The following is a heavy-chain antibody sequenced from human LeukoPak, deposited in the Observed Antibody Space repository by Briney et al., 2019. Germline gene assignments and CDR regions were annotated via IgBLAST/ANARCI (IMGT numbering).Heavy chain of an antibody. J-gene: IGHJ4*02. V-gene: IGHV1-8*01. D-gene: IGHD5-24*01. Sequence: GASVKVSCKASGYTFTSYDINWVRQATGQGLEWMGWMNPNSGNTGYAQKFQGRIPMNRQTHIRTAYMELSSLRYEDTAVYYCARGERRDGYSDYWGQGPLVTVSS. CDR1: GYTFTSYD. CDR2: MNPNSGNT. CDR3: ARGERRDGYSDY.